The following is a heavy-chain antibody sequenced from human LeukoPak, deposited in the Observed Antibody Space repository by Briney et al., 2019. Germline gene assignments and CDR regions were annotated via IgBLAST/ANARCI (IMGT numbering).Heavy chain of an antibody. CDR1: GFNFNIYS. CDR2: IRAEGDPT. CDR3: AKMRQYDSSGYYRWRGIDY. Sequence: GGSLRLSCRASGFNFNIYSMNWVRQAPGKGLEWVSVIRAEGDPTHYADSVKGRFTISRDNSKNTLYLQMNSLRAEDTAVYYCAKMRQYDSSGYYRWRGIDYWGQGTLVTVSS. V-gene: IGHV3-23*01. D-gene: IGHD3-22*01. J-gene: IGHJ4*02.